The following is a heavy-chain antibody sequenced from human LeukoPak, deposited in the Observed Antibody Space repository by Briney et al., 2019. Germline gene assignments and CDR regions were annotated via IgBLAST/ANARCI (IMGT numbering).Heavy chain of an antibody. D-gene: IGHD6-25*01. CDR1: GFTFSTYS. CDR3: ARGDPSGDYFDY. J-gene: IGHJ4*02. V-gene: IGHV3-21*01. CDR2: ISSSSTYI. Sequence: PGGSLRLSCAASGFTFSTYSMNWVRQAPGKGLEWVSVISSSSTYIYYSDSVRGRFTISRDNSKNSLYHQMNSLRGEDPAVYYCARGDPSGDYFDYWGQGALVTVSS.